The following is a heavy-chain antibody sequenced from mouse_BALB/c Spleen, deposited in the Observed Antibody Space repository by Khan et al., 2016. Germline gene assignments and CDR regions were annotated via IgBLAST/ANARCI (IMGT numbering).Heavy chain of an antibody. Sequence: QVQLQQSGAELIKPGASVKLSCKASGYTFTSYDINWVRQRPEQGLEWIGWIFPGDGSTKYNEKFMGKATLTTDKSSSTAYMQLSRLTSEDSAVYYCIRTYYKYDGSWFAYWGQGTLVTVSA. CDR1: GYTFTSYD. CDR2: IFPGDGST. CDR3: IRTYYKYDGSWFAY. V-gene: IGHV1-85*01. D-gene: IGHD2-14*01. J-gene: IGHJ3*01.